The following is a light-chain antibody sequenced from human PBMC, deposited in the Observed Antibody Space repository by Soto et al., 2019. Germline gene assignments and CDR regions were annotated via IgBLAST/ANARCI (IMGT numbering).Light chain of an antibody. CDR1: QSLSSSY. V-gene: IGKV3-20*01. J-gene: IGKJ4*01. CDR2: GAS. CDR3: QQFATSPLT. Sequence: ETVLTLSPGTLSLSPGERATLSCRASQSLSSSYLAWYQQKPGQAPRLLIYGASSRATGIPDRFSGSGSGTDFTLTISRLEPEDFAVYYCQQFATSPLTFGGGTKVDIK.